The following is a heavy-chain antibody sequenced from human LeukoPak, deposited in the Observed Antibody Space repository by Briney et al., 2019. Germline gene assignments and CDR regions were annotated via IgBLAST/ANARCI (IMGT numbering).Heavy chain of an antibody. CDR3: ARVSFSAYCGGDCYPWAFDI. V-gene: IGHV5-51*01. D-gene: IGHD2-21*02. Sequence: GESLKISCKGSGYSFTSYWIGWVRQMPGKGLEWMGIIYPGDSDTRYSPSFQGRVTISADKSISTAYLQWSSLKASDTAMYYCARVSFSAYCGGDCYPWAFDIWGQGTMVTVSS. CDR2: IYPGDSDT. CDR1: GYSFTSYW. J-gene: IGHJ3*02.